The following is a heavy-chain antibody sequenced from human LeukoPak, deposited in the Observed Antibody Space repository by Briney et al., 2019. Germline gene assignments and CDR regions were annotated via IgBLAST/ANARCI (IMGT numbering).Heavy chain of an antibody. V-gene: IGHV4-59*12. J-gene: IGHJ1*01. D-gene: IGHD1-14*01. Sequence: SETLSLTCTVSGGSISSYYWSWIRQPPGKGLEWIGYIYYSGNTNYNPSLKSRVTMSVDTSKNQFSLKVTSVTAADTAVYYCVRAFSEVQDWGQGTLVTVSS. CDR3: VRAFSEVQD. CDR2: IYYSGNT. CDR1: GGSISSYY.